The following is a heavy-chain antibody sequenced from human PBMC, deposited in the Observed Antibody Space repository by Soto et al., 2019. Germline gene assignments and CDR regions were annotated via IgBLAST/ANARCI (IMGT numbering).Heavy chain of an antibody. J-gene: IGHJ6*02. CDR1: GYTFTRSG. D-gene: IGHD5-12*01. Sequence: XSVKVSCKASGYTFTRSGISWVRQAPGQGLEWMGWISTYNGDTNYAQTFQGRVTMTTDTSTSTVHMEVRSLRSDDTAVYYCAREGVAPYYYYGMDVWGQGTPVTVSS. CDR2: ISTYNGDT. V-gene: IGHV1-18*01. CDR3: AREGVAPYYYYGMDV.